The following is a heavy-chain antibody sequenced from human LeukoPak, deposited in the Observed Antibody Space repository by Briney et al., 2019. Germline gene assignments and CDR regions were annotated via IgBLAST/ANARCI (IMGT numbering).Heavy chain of an antibody. Sequence: GGSLRLSCAASGFTFSSYTMNWVRQAPGKGLEWVSTISVSGENTYYANSVKGRFTISRDISKSTLYLQMNSLRDEDTAIYYCAKYGSGSYYNGLFWGQGTLVTVSS. CDR2: ISVSGENT. J-gene: IGHJ4*02. CDR1: GFTFSSYT. D-gene: IGHD3-10*01. CDR3: AKYGSGSYYNGLF. V-gene: IGHV3-23*01.